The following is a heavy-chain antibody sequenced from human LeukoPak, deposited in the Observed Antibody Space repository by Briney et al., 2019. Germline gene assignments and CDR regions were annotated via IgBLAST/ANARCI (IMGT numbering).Heavy chain of an antibody. Sequence: PGGSLILSCAASTITFSNSEMNWVRQAPGRGLEWVSYISSGGSLTYYADSVKGRFTISRDNAKKSLYLQMNSLRAEDTAIYYCAKDLAYWGQGTLVTVSS. CDR3: AKDLAY. CDR1: TITFSNSE. J-gene: IGHJ4*02. CDR2: ISSGGSLT. V-gene: IGHV3-48*03.